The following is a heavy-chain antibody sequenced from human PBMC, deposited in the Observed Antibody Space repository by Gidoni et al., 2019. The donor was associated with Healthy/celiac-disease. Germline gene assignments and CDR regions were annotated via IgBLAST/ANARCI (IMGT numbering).Heavy chain of an antibody. J-gene: IGHJ4*02. CDR1: GFTFSSYA. D-gene: IGHD3-10*01. CDR2: ISSNGGST. Sequence: VQLVESGGCLVQPGGSLRRSCSASGFTFSSYARHWVRQAPGKGLEYVSAISSNGGSTYYADSVKGRFTISRDNSKNTLYLQMSSLRAEDTAVYYCVKEMVRGVFDYWGQGTLVTVSS. CDR3: VKEMVRGVFDY. V-gene: IGHV3-64D*06.